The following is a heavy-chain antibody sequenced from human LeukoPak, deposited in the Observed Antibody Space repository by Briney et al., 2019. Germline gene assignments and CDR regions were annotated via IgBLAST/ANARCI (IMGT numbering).Heavy chain of an antibody. CDR2: INHSGST. D-gene: IGHD5-18*01. CDR3: ARVLRRYSYRFPGHAFDI. Sequence: SETLSLTCAVYGWSFSGYYRSWIRQPPGKGLEWIGEINHSGSTNYNQSLKSGVTISVDTSNNQYSLKLSSVTAADTAVYYCARVLRRYSYRFPGHAFDIWGQGTMVTVSS. J-gene: IGHJ3*02. CDR1: GWSFSGYY. V-gene: IGHV4-34*01.